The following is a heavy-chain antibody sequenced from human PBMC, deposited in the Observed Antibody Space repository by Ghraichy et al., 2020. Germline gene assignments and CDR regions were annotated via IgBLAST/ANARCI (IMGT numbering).Heavy chain of an antibody. Sequence: GGSLRLSCAASGFTFDDYTMHWVRQAPGKGLEWVSLISWDGGSTYYADSVKGRFTISRDNSKNSLYLQMNSLRTEDTALYYCAKDILPKSLAAPDYWGQGTLLTVSS. CDR2: ISWDGGST. V-gene: IGHV3-43*01. CDR1: GFTFDDYT. D-gene: IGHD6-19*01. J-gene: IGHJ4*02. CDR3: AKDILPKSLAAPDY.